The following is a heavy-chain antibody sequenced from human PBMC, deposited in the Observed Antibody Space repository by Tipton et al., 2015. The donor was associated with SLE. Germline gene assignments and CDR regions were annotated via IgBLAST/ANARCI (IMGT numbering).Heavy chain of an antibody. Sequence: LRLSCTVSGGSISSYYWSWIRQPPGKGLEWIGNIYYSGSTNHNPSLKSRVTISLDTSKNQFSLKLSSVTAADTAVYYCARDSKMYVWYYGMDVWGQGTTVTISS. V-gene: IGHV4-59*01. CDR1: GGSISSYY. CDR2: IYYSGST. D-gene: IGHD3-16*01. J-gene: IGHJ6*02. CDR3: ARDSKMYVWYYGMDV.